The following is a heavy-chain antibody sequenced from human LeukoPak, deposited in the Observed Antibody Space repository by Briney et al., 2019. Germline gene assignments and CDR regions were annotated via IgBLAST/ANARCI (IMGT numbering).Heavy chain of an antibody. Sequence: GGSLRLSCAASGFTFSSYAMSWVRQAPGKGLEWVSAISGSGGSTYYADSVKGRLTISRDNSKNTLYLQMNSLRAEDTAVYYCAKDSTMVRGVFDYWGQGTLVTVSS. CDR1: GFTFSSYA. D-gene: IGHD3-10*01. J-gene: IGHJ4*02. CDR2: ISGSGGST. V-gene: IGHV3-23*01. CDR3: AKDSTMVRGVFDY.